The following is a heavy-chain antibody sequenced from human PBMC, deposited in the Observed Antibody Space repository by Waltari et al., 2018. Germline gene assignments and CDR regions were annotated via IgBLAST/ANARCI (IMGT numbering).Heavy chain of an antibody. CDR3: ARVPTVTPYYYYYYMDV. Sequence: VQLLESGGGLVQPGGSLRLSCAASRFTFSSYALSWVRQAPGKGLEWIGEINHSGSTNYNPSLKSRVTISVDTSKNQFSLKLSSVTAADTAVYYCARVPTVTPYYYYYYMDVWGKGTTVTISS. CDR1: RFTFSSYA. D-gene: IGHD4-17*01. CDR2: INHSGST. V-gene: IGHV4-34*01. J-gene: IGHJ6*03.